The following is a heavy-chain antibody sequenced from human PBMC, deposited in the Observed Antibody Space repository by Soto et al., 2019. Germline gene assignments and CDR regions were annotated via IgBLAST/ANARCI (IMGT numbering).Heavy chain of an antibody. CDR2: ISYDGTNK. V-gene: IGHV3-30-3*01. D-gene: IGHD7-27*01. CDR1: GFSFSISP. J-gene: IGHJ4*02. Sequence: PGGSLRLSCAASGFSFSISPMHWVRQAPGKGPEWVALISYDGTNKFYADSVKGRFTISRDNSKSTFYLQVGSLRPEDAAVYYCARDRKTSGGQHWAFNYFDSWGQGTLVTVSS. CDR3: ARDRKTSGGQHWAFNYFDS.